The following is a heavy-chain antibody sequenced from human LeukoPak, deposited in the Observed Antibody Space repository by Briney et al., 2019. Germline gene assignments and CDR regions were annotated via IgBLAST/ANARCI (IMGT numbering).Heavy chain of an antibody. CDR3: AREYIVAMGSGMDV. CDR2: IYSAGST. Sequence: GGSLRLSCAASGFTVSSNYMSWVRQAPGKELEWVSIIYSAGSTYYADSVQGRFTISRDNSKNTLYLQMNSLRAEDTAVYYCAREYIVAMGSGMDVWGQGTTVTVSS. CDR1: GFTVSSNY. J-gene: IGHJ6*02. V-gene: IGHV3-53*05. D-gene: IGHD5-12*01.